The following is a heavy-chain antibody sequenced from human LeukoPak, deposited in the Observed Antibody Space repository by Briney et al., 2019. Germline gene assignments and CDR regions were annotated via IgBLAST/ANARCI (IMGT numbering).Heavy chain of an antibody. V-gene: IGHV3-74*01. Sequence: GGSLRLSCAASGFTFSSYWMHWVRQAPGKGLVWVSRINSDGSSTSYADSVKGRFTISRDNAKNTLYLQMNSLRAEDTAVYYYARGHYDFWSGASWGIDYGMDVWGQGTTVTVSS. J-gene: IGHJ6*02. CDR3: ARGHYDFWSGASWGIDYGMDV. CDR2: INSDGSST. D-gene: IGHD3-3*01. CDR1: GFTFSSYW.